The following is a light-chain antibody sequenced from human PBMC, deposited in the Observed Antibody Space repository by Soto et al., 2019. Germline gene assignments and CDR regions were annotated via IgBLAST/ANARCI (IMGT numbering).Light chain of an antibody. Sequence: EIVLTQSPATLSLSPGERATLSCRASQSVSIYLAWYQQKPGQAPRLLIYDASNRASGIPARFSGSGSGTDFTLTISSLEPEDFAVYYCQQRGNWPRLTFGGGTKVDIK. CDR3: QQRGNWPRLT. J-gene: IGKJ4*01. CDR1: QSVSIY. CDR2: DAS. V-gene: IGKV3-11*01.